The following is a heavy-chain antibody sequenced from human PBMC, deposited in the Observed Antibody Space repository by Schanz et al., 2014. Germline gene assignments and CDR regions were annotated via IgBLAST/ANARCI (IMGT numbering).Heavy chain of an antibody. CDR3: ARGGPAYYFDD. CDR1: GFSFSSYA. V-gene: IGHV3-23*04. J-gene: IGHJ4*02. CDR2: MNESHSTI. Sequence: EVQLVESGGGLVKPGGSLRLSCATSGFSFSSYAMGWVRQARGKGLEWVSAMNESHSTIYYADSVRGRFTISRDNAENTVYIQMNSLRAEDTAVYYCARGGPAYYFDDWGQGTLVTVSS.